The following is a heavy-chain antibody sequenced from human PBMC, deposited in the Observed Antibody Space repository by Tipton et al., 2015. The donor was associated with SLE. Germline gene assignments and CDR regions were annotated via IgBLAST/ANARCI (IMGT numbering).Heavy chain of an antibody. CDR1: GGTFSSSA. CDR3: ASAVASGGSHIYYYDS. CDR2: IIPMFGAT. Sequence: QVQLVQSGPEVKKPGSSVKASCKASGGTFSSSAISWVRQAPGQGLEWMGGIIPMFGATTYAQKFQGRVTLTAEESTSTAFMELTSLTSEDTAVYFCASAVASGGSHIYYYDSWGQGTLVTVSS. D-gene: IGHD3-16*01. J-gene: IGHJ4*02. V-gene: IGHV1-69*01.